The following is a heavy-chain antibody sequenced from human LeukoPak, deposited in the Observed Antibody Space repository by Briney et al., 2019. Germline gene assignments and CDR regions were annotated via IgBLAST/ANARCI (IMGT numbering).Heavy chain of an antibody. D-gene: IGHD1-26*01. V-gene: IGHV3-48*01. Sequence: GGSLRLSGAASGFTFSSYNMNWVRQAPGKGLEWVSYISSSSNTIYYADSVKGRFTISRDNAKNSLYLQMNSLRAEDTAVYYCATESGTYSGTCFDYWGQGTLVTVSS. CDR3: ATESGTYSGTCFDY. CDR2: ISSSSNTI. CDR1: GFTFSSYN. J-gene: IGHJ4*02.